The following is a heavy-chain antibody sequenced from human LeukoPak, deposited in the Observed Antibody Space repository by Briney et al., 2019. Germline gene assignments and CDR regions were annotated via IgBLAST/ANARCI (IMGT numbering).Heavy chain of an antibody. D-gene: IGHD4-17*01. CDR1: GYTFTDYF. J-gene: IGHJ3*02. CDR2: VNPKSTGT. Sequence: ASVKVSCKASGYTFTDYFMHWVRQAPVQGLEWMGWVNPKSTGTNSAQKFRGRVTLTSDTSSSTVYMEMSRLTSDDTAVYYCARDVSRIVGYGLDIWGQGTMVTVSS. V-gene: IGHV1-2*02. CDR3: ARDVSRIVGYGLDI.